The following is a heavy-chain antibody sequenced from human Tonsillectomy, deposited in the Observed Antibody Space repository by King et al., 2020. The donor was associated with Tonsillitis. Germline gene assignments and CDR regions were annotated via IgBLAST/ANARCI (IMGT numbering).Heavy chain of an antibody. J-gene: IGHJ3*01. CDR3: ARAEDRSGWFDGYDL. Sequence: VQLVESGGGLVQPGGSLRLSCSASGFSFNHFWMNWVRQAPEKGLEWVANINGDGSAKTYVDSVKGRFTIPRDNDKNSLYLQMNSLRAEDTAVYYCARAEDRSGWFDGYDLWGQGTTVTVSS. V-gene: IGHV3-7*01. D-gene: IGHD6-19*01. CDR1: GFSFNHFW. CDR2: INGDGSAK.